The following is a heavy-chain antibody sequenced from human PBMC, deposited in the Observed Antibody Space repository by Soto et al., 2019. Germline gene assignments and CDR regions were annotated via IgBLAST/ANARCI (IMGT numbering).Heavy chain of an antibody. CDR2: ISYDGSNK. Sequence: QVQLVESGGGVVQPGRSLRLSCAASGFTFSSYAMHWVHQAPGKGLEWVAVISYDGSNKYYADSVKGRFTISRDNSKNTLYLQMNSLRAEDTAVYYCATDYDFWSGYQNWGQGTLVTVSS. D-gene: IGHD3-3*01. CDR3: ATDYDFWSGYQN. CDR1: GFTFSSYA. J-gene: IGHJ4*02. V-gene: IGHV3-30-3*01.